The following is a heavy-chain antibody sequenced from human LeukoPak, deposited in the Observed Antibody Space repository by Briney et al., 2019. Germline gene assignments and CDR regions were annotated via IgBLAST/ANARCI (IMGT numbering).Heavy chain of an antibody. CDR3: TTDGRWSGFITYHGMDV. D-gene: IGHD3-3*01. CDR2: IRSKTDGETT. CDR1: GFAFSNAW. J-gene: IGHJ6*02. Sequence: PGGSLRLSCAASGFAFSNAWMSWVRQAPGKGLEWVGRIRSKTDGETTDYAAPVKGRFTISRDDSKNTLYLQMNSLKTEDTAVYYCTTDGRWSGFITYHGMDVWGQGTTVIVSS. V-gene: IGHV3-15*01.